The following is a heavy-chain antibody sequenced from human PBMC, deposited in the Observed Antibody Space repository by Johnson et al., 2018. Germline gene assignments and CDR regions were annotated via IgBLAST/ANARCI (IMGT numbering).Heavy chain of an antibody. CDR3: VRDRARGGYIDV. CDR1: GFTFPNFA. CDR2: ITGTSGTV. J-gene: IGHJ6*03. Sequence: VQLVQSGGGLVQPGGSLRLSCVASGFTFPNFAMTWVRQAPGKGLEWVSSITGTSGTVYYADSVKGRFSNSRDNSKNTLDLQMNTLSVEDTAEDYCVRDRARGGYIDVWGKGTTVIVSS. D-gene: IGHD3-10*01. V-gene: IGHV3-23*04.